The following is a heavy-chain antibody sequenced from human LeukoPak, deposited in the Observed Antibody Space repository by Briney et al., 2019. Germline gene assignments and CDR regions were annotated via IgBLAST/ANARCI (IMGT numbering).Heavy chain of an antibody. CDR3: AGGDYDILTGYRYYFDY. D-gene: IGHD3-9*01. J-gene: IGHJ4*02. V-gene: IGHV4-59*01. Sequence: AETLSPTCTVSVGSISSYYWSWIRQPPGKGREGIGYIYYRGSTNYNPSLKSRVTISVDTSKNQFYLKLSSVTAADTAVYYCAGGDYDILTGYRYYFDYWGQGTLVTVSS. CDR1: VGSISSYY. CDR2: IYYRGST.